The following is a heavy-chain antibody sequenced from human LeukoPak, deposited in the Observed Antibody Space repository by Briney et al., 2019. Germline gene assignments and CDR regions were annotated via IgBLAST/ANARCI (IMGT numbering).Heavy chain of an antibody. Sequence: GGSLRLSCTASGFTFGHYAMSWFRRAPGKGLEWVGFIRSKAYGGTTEYAASVKGRFTISRDDSKSIAYLQMNSLKTEDTAVYYCNRVTGDYYGSDEIYYFDYWGQGTLVTVSS. D-gene: IGHD3-10*01. J-gene: IGHJ4*02. CDR2: IRSKAYGGTT. CDR3: NRVTGDYYGSDEIYYFDY. V-gene: IGHV3-49*03. CDR1: GFTFGHYA.